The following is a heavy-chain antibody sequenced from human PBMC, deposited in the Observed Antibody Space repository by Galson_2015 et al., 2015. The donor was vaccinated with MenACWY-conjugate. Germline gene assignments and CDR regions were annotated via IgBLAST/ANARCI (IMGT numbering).Heavy chain of an antibody. Sequence: SLRLSCAASGLTFSSNTMNWVRQAPGKGLEWVSYISSAGSSIYYADSVKGRFTISRDNAENSLYLQMNSLRDEDTAVYYCAKSLTILDYWGQGTLVTVSS. J-gene: IGHJ4*02. CDR3: AKSLTILDY. V-gene: IGHV3-48*02. CDR2: ISSAGSSI. CDR1: GLTFSSNT. D-gene: IGHD2-21*01.